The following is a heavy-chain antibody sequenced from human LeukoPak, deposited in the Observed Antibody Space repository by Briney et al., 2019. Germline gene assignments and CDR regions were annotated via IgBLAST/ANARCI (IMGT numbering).Heavy chain of an antibody. Sequence: PGGSLRLSCAASGFRFDGYAMHWVRQAPGEGLEWVSGISWNGDSIGYADSVKGRFTISRDNAKNSLYLQMNSLRAEDTALYYCVTDTYYGSGSHHPRRFDYWGQGALVTVSS. V-gene: IGHV3-9*01. CDR1: GFRFDGYA. CDR3: VTDTYYGSGSHHPRRFDY. CDR2: ISWNGDSI. D-gene: IGHD3-10*01. J-gene: IGHJ4*02.